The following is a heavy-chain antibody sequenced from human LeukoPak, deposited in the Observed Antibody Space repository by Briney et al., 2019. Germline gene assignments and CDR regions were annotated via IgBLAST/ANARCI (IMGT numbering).Heavy chain of an antibody. CDR2: INPNSGGT. CDR1: GYTFTGYY. D-gene: IGHD2-15*01. V-gene: IGHV1-2*02. J-gene: IGHJ6*03. CDR3: AREVGYCSGGSCYYYMDV. Sequence: ASVKVSCKASGYTFTGYYMHWVRQAPGQGLEWMGWINPNSGGTNYAQKFQGRVTMTRDTSISTAYMELSRLRSDDTAVYYCAREVGYCSGGSCYYYMDVWGKGTTVTISS.